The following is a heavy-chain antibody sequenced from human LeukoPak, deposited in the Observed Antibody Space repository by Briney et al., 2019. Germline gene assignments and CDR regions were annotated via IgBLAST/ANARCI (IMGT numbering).Heavy chain of an antibody. J-gene: IGHJ5*02. CDR3: ARRGGGSNWFDP. Sequence: GGSLRLSCAASGFTFSSYWMSWVRQAPGKGLEWVANITLDGTETFYVDSVKGRLTISRDNAKNSLYLQMNSLRAEDTAVYYCARRGGGSNWFDPWGQGTLVTVSS. CDR1: GFTFSSYW. D-gene: IGHD3-16*01. V-gene: IGHV3-7*04. CDR2: ITLDGTET.